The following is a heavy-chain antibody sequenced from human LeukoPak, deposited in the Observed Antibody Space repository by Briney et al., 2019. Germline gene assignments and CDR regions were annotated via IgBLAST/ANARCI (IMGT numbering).Heavy chain of an antibody. J-gene: IGHJ4*02. D-gene: IGHD6-6*01. Sequence: IGSIYYSGSTYYTPSLKSRVTISVDTSKNQFSLKLSSVTAADTAVYYCAGTEYSSSELIDYWGQGTLVTVSS. CDR2: IYYSGST. CDR3: AGTEYSSSELIDY. V-gene: IGHV4-39*01.